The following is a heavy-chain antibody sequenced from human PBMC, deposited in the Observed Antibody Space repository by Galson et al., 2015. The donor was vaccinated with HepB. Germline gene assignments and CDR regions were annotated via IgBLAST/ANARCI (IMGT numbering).Heavy chain of an antibody. CDR2: IIPIFGTA. V-gene: IGHV1-69*13. J-gene: IGHJ6*03. Sequence: SVKVSCKASGGTFSSYAISWVRQAPGQGLEWMGGIIPIFGTANYAQKFQGRVTITADESTSTAYMELSSLRSEDTAVYYCARNAKPDVDTAIGPSDWWYYYMDVWGKGTTVTVSS. CDR1: GGTFSSYA. CDR3: ARNAKPDVDTAIGPSDWWYYYMDV. D-gene: IGHD5-18*01.